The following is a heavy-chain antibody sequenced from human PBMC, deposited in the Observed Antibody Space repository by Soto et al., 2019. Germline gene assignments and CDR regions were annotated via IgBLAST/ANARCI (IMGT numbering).Heavy chain of an antibody. V-gene: IGHV1-3*01. D-gene: IGHD2-21*02. CDR2: INAGNGNT. Sequence: SVTVPCKASGCSFTSCVMHWVRQAPGQRLEWMGWINAGNGNTKYSQKFQGTVTITRDTSASTAYMELSSLRSEDTAVYYCARGLSYFDYWGQGTLVTVSS. J-gene: IGHJ4*02. CDR1: GCSFTSCV. CDR3: ARGLSYFDY.